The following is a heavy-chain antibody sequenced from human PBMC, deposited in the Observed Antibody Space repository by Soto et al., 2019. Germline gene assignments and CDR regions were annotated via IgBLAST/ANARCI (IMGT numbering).Heavy chain of an antibody. CDR1: GYTFTGYY. J-gene: IGHJ4*02. CDR3: VRDLVTTIGDFDY. D-gene: IGHD5-12*01. Sequence: ASVKVSCKPSGYTFTGYYIHWVRQAPGQGLEWMGWINPNSGATNYAQKFQGRVTMTSDTSMSTAYVELARLRSDDTAVYYCVRDLVTTIGDFDYWGQGTLVT. V-gene: IGHV1-2*02. CDR2: INPNSGAT.